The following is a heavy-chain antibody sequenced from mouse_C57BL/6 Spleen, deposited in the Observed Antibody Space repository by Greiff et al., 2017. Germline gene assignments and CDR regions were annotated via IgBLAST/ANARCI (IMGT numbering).Heavy chain of an antibody. J-gene: IGHJ4*01. CDR3: TRPYGRSLGMDY. V-gene: IGHV1-15*01. CDR1: GYTFTDYD. CDR2: IDPETGGT. Sequence: QVQLQQSGAELVRPGASVTLSCKASGYTFTDYDMHWVKQTPAHGLEWIGAIDPETGGTAYNQKFKGKAILTADKSSSTAYMELRSLTAEDSAVXYCTRPYGRSLGMDYWGQGTSVTVSS. D-gene: IGHD1-1*01.